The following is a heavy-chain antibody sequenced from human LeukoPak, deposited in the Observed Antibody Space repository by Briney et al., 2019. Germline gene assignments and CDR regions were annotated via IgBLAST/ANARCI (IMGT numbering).Heavy chain of an antibody. CDR2: IYYSGST. J-gene: IGHJ4*02. D-gene: IGHD4-17*01. V-gene: IGHV4-59*08. CDR3: ARLSTVTRDPDY. CDR1: GGSISSYY. Sequence: SETLSLTCTVSGGSISSYYWSWIRQPPGKGLEWIGYIYYSGSTNYNPSLKSRVTISVDTSKNQFSLKLSSVTAADTAVYYCARLSTVTRDPDYWGQGTLVTVSS.